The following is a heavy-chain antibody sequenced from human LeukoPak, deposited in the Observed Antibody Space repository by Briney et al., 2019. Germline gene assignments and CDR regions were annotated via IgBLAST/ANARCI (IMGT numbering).Heavy chain of an antibody. J-gene: IGHJ6*02. Sequence: PSETLSLTCTVSGGSISSSSYYWGWIRQPPGKGLEWIGSIYYSGSTYYNPSLKSRVTISEDTSKNQFSLKLSSVTAADTAVYYCARDVFPRGNYYGMDVWGQGTTVTVSS. CDR3: ARDVFPRGNYYGMDV. CDR1: GGSISSSSYY. CDR2: IYYSGST. D-gene: IGHD3-16*01. V-gene: IGHV4-39*07.